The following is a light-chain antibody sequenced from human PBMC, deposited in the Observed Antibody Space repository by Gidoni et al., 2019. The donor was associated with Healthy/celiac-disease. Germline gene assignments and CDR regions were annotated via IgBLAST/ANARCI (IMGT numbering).Light chain of an antibody. J-gene: IGLJ2*01. Sequence: SYELTQPPSVSVSPGQTASITCSGDKLGDNYACWYQQKPGQSPVLVIYQDSTRPSGIPGRFSGSNSGNTATLTISGTQAMDEADYYCQAWDSSTFVVFGGGTKLTVL. CDR2: QDS. CDR3: QAWDSSTFVV. V-gene: IGLV3-1*01. CDR1: KLGDNY.